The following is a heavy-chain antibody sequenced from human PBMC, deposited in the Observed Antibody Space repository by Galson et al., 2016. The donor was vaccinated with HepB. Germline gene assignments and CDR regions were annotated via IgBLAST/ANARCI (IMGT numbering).Heavy chain of an antibody. CDR1: GGPFSGYY. D-gene: IGHD3-16*01. J-gene: IGHJ3*02. Sequence: SLTCAVYGGPFSGYYWSWIRQSPGKGLEWIGEINHRGSANYNPSLKSRLTISVDTSKNQISLKLSFVTAADTAVYYCARGEFRLVRLRVFDIWGQGTMVTVSS. V-gene: IGHV4-34*01. CDR3: ARGEFRLVRLRVFDI. CDR2: INHRGSA.